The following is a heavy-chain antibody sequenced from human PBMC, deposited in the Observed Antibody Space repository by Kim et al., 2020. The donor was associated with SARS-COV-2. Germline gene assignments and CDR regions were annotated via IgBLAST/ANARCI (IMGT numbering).Heavy chain of an antibody. CDR3: ARVTIFGVVTNHFDY. CDR2: ISAYNGNT. CDR1: GYTFTSYG. J-gene: IGHJ4*02. V-gene: IGHV1-18*01. D-gene: IGHD3-3*01. Sequence: ASVKVSCKASGYTFTSYGISWVRQAPGQGLEWMGWISAYNGNTNYAQKLQGRVTMTTDTSTSTAYMELRSLRSDDTAVYYCARVTIFGVVTNHFDYWGQGTLVTVSS.